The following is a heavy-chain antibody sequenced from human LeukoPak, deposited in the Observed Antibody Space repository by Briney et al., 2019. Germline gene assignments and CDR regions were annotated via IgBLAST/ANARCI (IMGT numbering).Heavy chain of an antibody. D-gene: IGHD3-3*01. CDR3: AKLVTIFGATPRNYFDY. V-gene: IGHV3-23*01. J-gene: IGHJ4*02. CDR2: LSGSGTST. CDR1: GFTFNNYA. Sequence: GGSLRLSCAASGFTFNNYAMSWVRQAPGKGLEWVSVLSGSGTSTYCADSVKGRFTISRDNSKNTLYLQMNSLRAEDTAVYYCAKLVTIFGATPRNYFDYWGQGTLVTVSS.